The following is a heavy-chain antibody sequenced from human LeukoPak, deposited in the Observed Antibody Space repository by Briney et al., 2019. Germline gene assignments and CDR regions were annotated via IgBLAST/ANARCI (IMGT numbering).Heavy chain of an antibody. CDR2: IKQDESEK. J-gene: IGHJ4*02. D-gene: IGHD1-26*01. V-gene: IGHV3-7*01. CDR3: ARDEVGATD. Sequence: PGGSLRLSCAASGFTFSNYWMNWVRQAPGKGLEWVANIKQDESEKNYVDSVKGRFTISRDNAKNSLYLQMNSLRVEDTAVYYCARDEVGATDWGQGTLVTVSS. CDR1: GFTFSNYW.